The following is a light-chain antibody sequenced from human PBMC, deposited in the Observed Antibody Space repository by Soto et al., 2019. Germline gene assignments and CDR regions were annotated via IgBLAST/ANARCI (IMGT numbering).Light chain of an antibody. CDR1: QSVSSN. J-gene: IGKJ4*01. Sequence: EIVMTQSPATLSVSPGERATLSCMASQSVSSNLAWYQQKPGQAPRLLIYGASTRATGIPARFSGSGSGTEFTLTISSLQSEDFAVYYCQQYNNWPPDTFGGGTKVDIK. V-gene: IGKV3-15*01. CDR3: QQYNNWPPDT. CDR2: GAS.